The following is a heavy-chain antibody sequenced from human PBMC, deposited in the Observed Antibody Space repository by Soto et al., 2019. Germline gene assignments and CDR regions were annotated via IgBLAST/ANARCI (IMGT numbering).Heavy chain of an antibody. CDR2: ISGSGGST. J-gene: IGHJ5*02. V-gene: IGHV3-23*01. CDR1: GFTFSSYA. CDR3: AKDRSGTVTSRWFDP. D-gene: IGHD4-4*01. Sequence: GGSLRLSCAASGFTFSSYAMSWVRQAPGKGLEWVSAISGSGGSTYYADSVKGRFTISRDNSKNTLYLQMNSLRAEDTAVYYCAKDRSGTVTSRWFDPWGQGTLVTVSS.